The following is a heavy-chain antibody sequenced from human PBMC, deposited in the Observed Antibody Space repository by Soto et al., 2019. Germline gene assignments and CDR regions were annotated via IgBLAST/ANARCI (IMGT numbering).Heavy chain of an antibody. Sequence: QVQLVQSGAEVQKPGSSVKVSCKASGGTFSSYAISWVRQAPGQGLEWMGGIIPISGTANYAQKFQGRVTITEDESTSTAYMELSSLRSEDTAVYYCARSQGSSTSLQISYSHYYGMDVWGQGTTVTVSS. CDR2: IIPISGTA. CDR3: ARSQGSSTSLQISYSHYYGMDV. J-gene: IGHJ6*02. D-gene: IGHD2-2*01. V-gene: IGHV1-69*01. CDR1: GGTFSSYA.